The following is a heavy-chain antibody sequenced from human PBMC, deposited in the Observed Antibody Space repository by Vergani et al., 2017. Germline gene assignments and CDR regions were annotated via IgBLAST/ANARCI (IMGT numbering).Heavy chain of an antibody. D-gene: IGHD5-24*01. V-gene: IGHV1-69*13. Sequence: QVQLVQSGAGVKKPGSSVKVSCKASGGTFSSYAISWVRQAPGQGLEWMGRIIPIFGTANYAQKFQGRVTITGDESKSTAYMELSSLRSADTDVYYCARRGDGYNCGIYPGEYFQHWGQGSLVTVSS. CDR2: IIPIFGTA. CDR3: ARRGDGYNCGIYPGEYFQH. J-gene: IGHJ1*01. CDR1: GGTFSSYA.